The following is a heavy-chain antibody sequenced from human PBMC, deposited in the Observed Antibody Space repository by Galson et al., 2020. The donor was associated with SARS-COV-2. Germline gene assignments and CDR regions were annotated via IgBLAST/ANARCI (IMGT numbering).Heavy chain of an antibody. D-gene: IGHD6-19*01. CDR1: GFTFSSYA. V-gene: IGHV3-48*02. CDR3: ARDYAWGSSGYYYFDL. J-gene: IGHJ4*02. Sequence: GESLKISCAASGFTFSSYAMNWVRQAPGKGLEWLSYISTSSSTIYYADSVKGRFTISRDNAKNSLYLQLDSLRDEDTAVYYCARDYAWGSSGYYYFDLWGQGTLVTVSS. CDR2: ISTSSSTI.